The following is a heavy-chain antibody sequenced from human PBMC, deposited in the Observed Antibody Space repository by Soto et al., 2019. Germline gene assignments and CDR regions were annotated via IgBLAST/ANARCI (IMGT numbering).Heavy chain of an antibody. V-gene: IGHV3-30*18. D-gene: IGHD1-1*01. J-gene: IGHJ4*02. CDR3: AKDLQTRRRGATTPRDH. CDR1: GFTFNTYG. Sequence: QVQLVESGGGVVKPGKSLRLSCAASGFTFNTYGMQWVRQAPGKGPEWVAVISDDGTDEYYLDSVKGRFTISRDNPKNPVYLQMNSLRVEDTAVYYCAKDLQTRRRGATTPRDHWGQGTLVTVSS. CDR2: ISDDGTDE.